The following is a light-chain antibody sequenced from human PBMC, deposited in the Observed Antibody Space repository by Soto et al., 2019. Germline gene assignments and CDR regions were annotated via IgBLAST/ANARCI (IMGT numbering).Light chain of an antibody. Sequence: QSVLTQPASVSGSPGQSITISCTGTSSDVGTYKLVSWYQHFPGKAPKLIIFEVTKRPSGVSNRFSGSKSGNTASLTISGLQAEDEADYYCSSYTSIRGVFGGGTKLTVL. J-gene: IGLJ2*01. CDR1: SSDVGTYKL. CDR2: EVT. CDR3: SSYTSIRGV. V-gene: IGLV2-14*02.